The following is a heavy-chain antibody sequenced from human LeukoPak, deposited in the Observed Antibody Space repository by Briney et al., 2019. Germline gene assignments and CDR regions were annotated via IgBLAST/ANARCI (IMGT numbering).Heavy chain of an antibody. CDR2: ISYDGSNK. D-gene: IGHD3-10*01. CDR3: AREPDVWFGELFGPRPYGMDV. V-gene: IGHV3-30-3*01. CDR1: GFTFSSYA. Sequence: GGSLRLSCAASGFTFSSYAMHWVRQAPGKGLEWVAVISYDGSNKYYADSVKGRFTISRDNSKNTLYLKMNSLRAEDTAVYYCAREPDVWFGELFGPRPYGMDVWGQGTTVTVSS. J-gene: IGHJ6*02.